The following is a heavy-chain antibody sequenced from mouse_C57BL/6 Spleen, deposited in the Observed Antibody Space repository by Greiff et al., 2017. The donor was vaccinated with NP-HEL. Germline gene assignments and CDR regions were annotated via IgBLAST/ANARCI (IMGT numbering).Heavy chain of an antibody. CDR3: ARDGYYGSSYGYCDY. Sequence: EVKVVESGGGLVKPGGSLKLSCAASGFTFSDYGMHWVRQAPEKGLEWVAYISSGSSTIYYAATVKGRFTISRDNAKNTLFLQMTSLRSEDTAMYYCARDGYYGSSYGYCDYWGQGTTLTVSS. CDR2: ISSGSSTI. J-gene: IGHJ2*01. D-gene: IGHD1-1*01. V-gene: IGHV5-17*01. CDR1: GFTFSDYG.